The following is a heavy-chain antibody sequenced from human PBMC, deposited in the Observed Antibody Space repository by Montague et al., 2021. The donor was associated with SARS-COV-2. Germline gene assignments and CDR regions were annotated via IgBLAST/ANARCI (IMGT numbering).Heavy chain of an antibody. CDR2: IYDTGGT. D-gene: IGHD2-15*01. V-gene: IGHV4-39*01. CDR3: ARSSYVGDGSFGGGYNYGLDV. CDR1: GGSISSACYY. Sequence: SETLSLTCTVSGGSISSACYYWGWMRQPPGKGLEWIGAIYDTGGTHHNPSLRSRVTISIDTSNNQLSLKMTSVTAADTAVYYCARSSYVGDGSFGGGYNYGLDVWGQGTTVTVSS. J-gene: IGHJ6*02.